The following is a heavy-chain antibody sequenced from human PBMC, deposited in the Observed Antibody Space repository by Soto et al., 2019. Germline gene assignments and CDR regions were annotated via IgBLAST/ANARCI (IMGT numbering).Heavy chain of an antibody. Sequence: GGSLRLSCVGSGFTFSSFEMNWVRQTPGKGLEWLSYIGRSGETIYYADSVKGRFTISRDNAKSSLLLQMTGLRDEDTGIYYCARDSRGGAARRPTFYYWGRGTLVTVSS. J-gene: IGHJ4*02. V-gene: IGHV3-48*03. D-gene: IGHD6-6*01. CDR2: IGRSGETI. CDR3: ARDSRGGAARRPTFYY. CDR1: GFTFSSFE.